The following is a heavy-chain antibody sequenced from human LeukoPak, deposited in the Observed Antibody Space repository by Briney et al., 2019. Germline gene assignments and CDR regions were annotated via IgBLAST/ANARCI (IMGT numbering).Heavy chain of an antibody. J-gene: IGHJ3*02. D-gene: IGHD4-17*01. V-gene: IGHV3-30*04. CDR1: GFTFSSYA. CDR2: ISFDGTHD. Sequence: GGSLRLSCAASGFTFSSYAIHWVRQAPGKGLEWVAVISFDGTHDFYADSVKGRFTISRDNSKNTLYLQMNSLRADDTAVYYCARARATVTRISSFDIWGQGTMVTVSS. CDR3: ARARATVTRISSFDI.